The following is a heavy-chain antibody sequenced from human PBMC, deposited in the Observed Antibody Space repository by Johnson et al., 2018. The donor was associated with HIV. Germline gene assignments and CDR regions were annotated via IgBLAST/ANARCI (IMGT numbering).Heavy chain of an antibody. J-gene: IGHJ3*02. D-gene: IGHD4-17*01. Sequence: VQLVESGGGLVQPGRSLRLSCAASGFTFDDYAMHWVRQAPGKGLEWVSVIYSGGSTYYADSVKGRFTISRDNSKNTLYLQMNSLRAEDTAVYYCASGEVDGDYDAFDIWGQGTMVTVSS. CDR2: IYSGGST. CDR1: GFTFDDYA. CDR3: ASGEVDGDYDAFDI. V-gene: IGHV3-66*01.